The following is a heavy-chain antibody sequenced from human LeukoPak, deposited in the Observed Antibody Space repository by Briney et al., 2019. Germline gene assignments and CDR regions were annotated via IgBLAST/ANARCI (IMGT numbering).Heavy chain of an antibody. J-gene: IGHJ4*02. CDR1: GYTFTSYD. V-gene: IGHV1-8*01. CDR2: MNPNSGNT. D-gene: IGHD6-19*01. Sequence: ASVKVSCKASGYTFTSYDINWVRQATGQGLEWMGWMNPNSGNTGYAQKFQGRVTMTRNTSISTAYMELSSLRSGDTAVYYCVLISGWHYYFDYWGQGTLVTVSS. CDR3: VLISGWHYYFDY.